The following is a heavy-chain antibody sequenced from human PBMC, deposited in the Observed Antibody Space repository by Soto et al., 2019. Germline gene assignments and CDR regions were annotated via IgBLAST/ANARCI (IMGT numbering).Heavy chain of an antibody. Sequence: ASVKVSCKASGYTFTGYYMHWVRQAPGQGLEWLGWINSNSGGTYYAQKFQGWVTMTRDTSISTAYMELSRLRSDDTAVYYCARGGYYTGLYLDYWGQGTLVTVSS. V-gene: IGHV1-2*04. CDR3: ARGGYYTGLYLDY. D-gene: IGHD3-3*01. CDR1: GYTFTGYY. J-gene: IGHJ4*02. CDR2: INSNSGGT.